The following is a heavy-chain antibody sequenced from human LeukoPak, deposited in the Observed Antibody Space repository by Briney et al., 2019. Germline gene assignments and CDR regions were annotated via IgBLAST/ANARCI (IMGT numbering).Heavy chain of an antibody. CDR1: GGTFSSYA. CDR2: IIPIFGTA. V-gene: IGHV1-69*05. D-gene: IGHD2-2*01. J-gene: IGHJ4*02. CDR3: ARGYCSSTSCYLSDF. Sequence: SVKVSCKASGGTFSSYAISWVRQAPGQGLEWMGGIIPIFGTANYAQKFQGRVTITTDESTSTAYMELSSLRSEDTAVYYCARGYCSSTSCYLSDFWGQGPLVTVSS.